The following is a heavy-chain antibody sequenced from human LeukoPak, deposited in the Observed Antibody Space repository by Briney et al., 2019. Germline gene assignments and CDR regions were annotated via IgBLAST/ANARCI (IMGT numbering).Heavy chain of an antibody. CDR1: GFTFSSYA. D-gene: IGHD3-10*01. CDR2: ISWNSGSI. J-gene: IGHJ4*02. Sequence: GGSLRLSCAASGFTFSSYAMTWVRQAPGKGLEWVSGISWNSGSIGYADSVKGRFTISRDNAKNSLYLQMNSLRAEDTALYYCAKEFELLWFGGPSDYWGQGTLVTVSS. CDR3: AKEFELLWFGGPSDY. V-gene: IGHV3-9*01.